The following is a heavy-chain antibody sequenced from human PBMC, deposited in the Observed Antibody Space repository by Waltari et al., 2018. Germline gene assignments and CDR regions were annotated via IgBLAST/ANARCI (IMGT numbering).Heavy chain of an antibody. CDR1: GYSISSGYY. CDR3: ARPAADGGFDY. CDR2: IYHSGST. D-gene: IGHD3-10*01. V-gene: IGHV4-38-2*01. J-gene: IGHJ4*02. Sequence: QVQLQESGPGLVKPSETLSLTCAVSGYSISSGYYWGWIRQPPGKGLEWIGSIYHSGSTYYNPSLKSRVTISVDTSKNQFSLKLSSVTAVDTAVYYCARPAADGGFDYWGQGTLVTVSS.